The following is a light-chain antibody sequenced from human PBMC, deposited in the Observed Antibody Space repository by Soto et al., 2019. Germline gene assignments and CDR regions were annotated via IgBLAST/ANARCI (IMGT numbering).Light chain of an antibody. CDR2: DAS. Sequence: EIVLTQSPATLSLSPGERATLSCRASQTISSYLLWYQQKPGQAPRLLIYDASNRATGIPARFSGSGSETDFTLTISSLAPEDFAVYYCQHRMNWPLTFGQGTRLEIK. V-gene: IGKV3-11*01. J-gene: IGKJ5*01. CDR3: QHRMNWPLT. CDR1: QTISSY.